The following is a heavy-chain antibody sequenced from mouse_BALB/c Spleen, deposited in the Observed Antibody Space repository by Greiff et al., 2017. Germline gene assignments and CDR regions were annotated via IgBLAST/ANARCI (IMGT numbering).Heavy chain of an antibody. Sequence: QVQLKQSGPGLVAPSQGLSITCTVSGFSLTSYGVHWVRQPPGKGLEWLGVIWAGGSTNYNSALMSRLSISKDNSKSQVFLKMNSLQTDDTAMYYCARIPIYYYGSSWFAYGGQGTLVTVSA. D-gene: IGHD1-1*01. CDR1: GFSLTSYG. V-gene: IGHV2-9*02. CDR3: ARIPIYYYGSSWFAY. J-gene: IGHJ3*01. CDR2: IWAGGST.